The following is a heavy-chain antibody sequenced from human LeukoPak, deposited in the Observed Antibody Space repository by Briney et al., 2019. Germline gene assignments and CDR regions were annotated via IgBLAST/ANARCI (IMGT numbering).Heavy chain of an antibody. Sequence: PGGSLRLSCAASGFTFSSSAMSWVRQVPGKGLEWVSGISASGGSTSYADSVRGRFTISRDNSKNTLYLQMNSLRAEDTAVYYCAKDRPNYDFWSGYYTNYYYYGMDVWGQGTTVTVSS. CDR1: GFTFSSSA. CDR2: ISASGGST. J-gene: IGHJ6*02. D-gene: IGHD3-3*01. CDR3: AKDRPNYDFWSGYYTNYYYYGMDV. V-gene: IGHV3-23*01.